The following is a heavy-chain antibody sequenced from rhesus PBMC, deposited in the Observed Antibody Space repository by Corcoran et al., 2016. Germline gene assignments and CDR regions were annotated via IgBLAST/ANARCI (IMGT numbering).Heavy chain of an antibody. D-gene: IGHD3-28*01. CDR2: SYGSSGRT. Sequence: QVQLQESGPGVVKPSETLSLTCAVSGYSISSGYDWSWIRQPPGTGMEWIGYSYGSSGRTNYNPSIKNRVTSSKDTAKNQFSLKLSSVTAADTAVYYCAGTERLQYYYDSGYYPDYWGQGVLVTVSS. CDR1: GYSISSGYD. J-gene: IGHJ4*01. CDR3: AGTERLQYYYDSGYYPDY. V-gene: IGHV4-76*01.